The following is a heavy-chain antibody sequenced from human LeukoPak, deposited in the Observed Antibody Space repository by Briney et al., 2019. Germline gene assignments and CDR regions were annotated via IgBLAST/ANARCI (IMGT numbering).Heavy chain of an antibody. Sequence: GGSLRLSCAVSGITLSNYGMSWVRQAPGKGLEWVAGISDSGGSTNYADSVKGRFTISRDNRKNTLYLQMNSLRAEDTAVYFCARRGVVIRVILVGFHKEAFYFDSWGQGALVTVSS. V-gene: IGHV3-23*01. CDR2: ISDSGGST. CDR3: ARRGVVIRVILVGFHKEAFYFDS. CDR1: GITLSNYG. D-gene: IGHD3-22*01. J-gene: IGHJ4*02.